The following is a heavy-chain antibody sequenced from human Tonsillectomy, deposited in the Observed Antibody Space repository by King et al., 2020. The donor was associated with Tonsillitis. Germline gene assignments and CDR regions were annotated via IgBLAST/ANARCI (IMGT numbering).Heavy chain of an antibody. D-gene: IGHD2-2*01. CDR1: GGSISSGDYY. CDR2: IYYSGST. Sequence: LQLQESGPGLVKPSQTLSLTCTVSGGSISSGDYYWSWIRQPPGKGLEWIGYIYYSGSTYYNPSLKSRVTISVDTSKNQFSLKLSSVTAADTAVYYCARDPPYCSSTSCYAGWFDPWGQGTLVTVSS. J-gene: IGHJ5*02. CDR3: ARDPPYCSSTSCYAGWFDP. V-gene: IGHV4-30-4*01.